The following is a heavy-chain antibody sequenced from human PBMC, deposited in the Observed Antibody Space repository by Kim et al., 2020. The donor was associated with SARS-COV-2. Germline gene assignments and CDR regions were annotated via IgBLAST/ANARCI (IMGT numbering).Heavy chain of an antibody. J-gene: IGHJ4*02. V-gene: IGHV1-2*02. CDR3: ARSVASSPHDY. D-gene: IGHD6-19*01. Sequence: ASVKVSCKASGYTFTAYFIHWVRQGLGQGLEWMGWLNPKSGDTTYAQKFQGRVTMTSDTSITTAYMEVSGLRSDDTAVYYCARSVASSPHDYWGQGTLVT. CDR1: GYTFTAYF. CDR2: LNPKSGDT.